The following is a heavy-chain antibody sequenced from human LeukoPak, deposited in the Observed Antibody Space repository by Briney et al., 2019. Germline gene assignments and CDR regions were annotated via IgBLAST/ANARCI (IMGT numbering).Heavy chain of an antibody. V-gene: IGHV4-59*01. CDR1: GGSMDGYY. Sequence: SETLSLTCSVSGGSMDGYYWSWIRQSRGKGLEWIGYLYYTGSTNYNPSLRSRVIMSVDTSKNQFSLKLSSVTAADTAVYYCARVALNSSPDFWGQGTLVTVSS. CDR2: LYYTGST. CDR3: ARVALNSSPDF. J-gene: IGHJ4*02. D-gene: IGHD5-24*01.